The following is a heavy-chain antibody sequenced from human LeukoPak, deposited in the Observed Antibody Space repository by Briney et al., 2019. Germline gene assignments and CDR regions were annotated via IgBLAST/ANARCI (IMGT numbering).Heavy chain of an antibody. CDR2: IWYDGSNK. D-gene: IGHD5-18*01. V-gene: IGHV3-33*01. Sequence: GGSLRLSCAASGFTFSSYGMHWVRQAPGKRLEWVAVIWYDGSNKYYADSVKGRFTISRDNSKSTLYLQMNSLRAEDTAVYYCARVQYGYNYFDYWGQGTLVTVSS. CDR1: GFTFSSYG. J-gene: IGHJ4*02. CDR3: ARVQYGYNYFDY.